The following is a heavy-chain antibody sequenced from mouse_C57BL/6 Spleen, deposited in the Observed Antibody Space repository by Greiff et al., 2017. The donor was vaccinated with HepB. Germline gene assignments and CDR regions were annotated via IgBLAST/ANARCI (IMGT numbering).Heavy chain of an antibody. D-gene: IGHD2-5*01. CDR3: ARGSNYSYAMDY. V-gene: IGHV3-6*01. Sequence: EVKLMESGPGLVKPSQSLSLTCSVTGYSITSGYYWNWIRQFPGNKLEWIGYISYDGSNNYNPSLKNRISIARDTSKNQFFLKLNSVTTEDTATYYCARGSNYSYAMDYWGQGTSVTVSS. CDR2: ISYDGSN. J-gene: IGHJ4*01. CDR1: GYSITSGYY.